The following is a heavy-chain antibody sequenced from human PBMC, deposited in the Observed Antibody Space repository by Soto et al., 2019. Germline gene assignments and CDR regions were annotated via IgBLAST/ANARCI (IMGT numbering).Heavy chain of an antibody. CDR1: GYTFTGYY. CDR3: ARGELYYYDSSGYYDYYYGMDV. Sequence: GASVKVSCKASGYTFTGYYMHWVRQAPGQGLEWMGWINPNSGGTNYAQKFQGWVTMTRDTSISTAYMELSRLRSDDTAVYYCARGELYYYDSSGYYDYYYGMDVWGQGTTVTV. CDR2: INPNSGGT. J-gene: IGHJ6*02. D-gene: IGHD3-22*01. V-gene: IGHV1-2*04.